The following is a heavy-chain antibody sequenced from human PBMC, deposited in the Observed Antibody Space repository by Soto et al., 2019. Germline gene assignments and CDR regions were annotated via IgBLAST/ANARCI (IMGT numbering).Heavy chain of an antibody. V-gene: IGHV3-9*01. Sequence: VQVVASGGGLVQPGRSLRLSCAVSGFRFEQYVMHWVRQAPGKGLERVSTVSPTGDTVAYADSVEDRFTVSRDNAKNSLYLQMNRIKCDDTAFYYCLKDAPNGSIDDWGQGTLVTVSS. CDR3: LKDAPNGSIDD. J-gene: IGHJ4*02. CDR2: VSPTGDTV. D-gene: IGHD3-10*01. CDR1: GFRFEQYV.